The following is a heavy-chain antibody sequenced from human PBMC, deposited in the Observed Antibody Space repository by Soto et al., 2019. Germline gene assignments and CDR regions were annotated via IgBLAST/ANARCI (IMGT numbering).Heavy chain of an antibody. V-gene: IGHV3-23*01. J-gene: IGHJ3*02. CDR3: AKRIGVITTGAFDI. D-gene: IGHD3-22*01. CDR1: GFTFSSYA. CDR2: ISGSGGST. Sequence: WGSLRLSCAASGFTFSSYAIICFRHSPGKGLEWVSAISGSGGSTYYADSVKGRFTISRDNSKNTLYLQMNSLRAEDTAVYYCAKRIGVITTGAFDIWGQGTMVTVSS.